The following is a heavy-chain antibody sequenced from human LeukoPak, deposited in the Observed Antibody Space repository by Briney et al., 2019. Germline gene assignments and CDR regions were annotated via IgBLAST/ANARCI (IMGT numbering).Heavy chain of an antibody. D-gene: IGHD3-22*01. CDR1: GFTFGDYA. V-gene: IGHV3-49*03. Sequence: GGSLRLSCTASGFTFGDYAMSWFRQAPGKGLEWVGFIRSKAYGGTTEYAASVKGRFTISRGDSKSIAYLQMNSLKTEDTAVYYCATPQDYDSSGYPYWGQGTLVTVSS. CDR2: IRSKAYGGTT. CDR3: ATPQDYDSSGYPY. J-gene: IGHJ4*02.